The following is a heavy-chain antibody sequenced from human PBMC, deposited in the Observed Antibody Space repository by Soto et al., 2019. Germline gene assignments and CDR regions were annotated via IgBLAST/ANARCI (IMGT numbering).Heavy chain of an antibody. J-gene: IGHJ6*03. D-gene: IGHD2-2*02. V-gene: IGHV1-69*02. CDR1: GGTSSSYT. CDR2: IIPILGIA. CDR3: ARTYCSSTSCYNPYYYYYMDV. Sequence: SVKVSCKASGGTSSSYTISWVRQAPGQGLEWMGRIIPILGIANYAQKFQGRVTITADKSTSTAYMELSSLRSEDTAVYYCARTYCSSTSCYNPYYYYYMDVWGKGTTVTVS.